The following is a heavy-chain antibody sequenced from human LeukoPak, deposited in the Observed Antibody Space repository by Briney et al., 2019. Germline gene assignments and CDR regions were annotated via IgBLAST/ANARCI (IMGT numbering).Heavy chain of an antibody. V-gene: IGHV3-74*01. CDR1: GFTFSKYW. J-gene: IGHJ4*02. CDR3: ATKQWLAPPPDS. D-gene: IGHD6-19*01. CDR2: INTDGTVT. Sequence: GGSPRLSCAASGFTFSKYWMLWVRQAPGKGLESVSRINTDGTVTTYADSVKGRFTVSRDNADNTMFLQMNSVRDEDTAVYYCATKQWLAPPPDSWGQGTPVAVSS.